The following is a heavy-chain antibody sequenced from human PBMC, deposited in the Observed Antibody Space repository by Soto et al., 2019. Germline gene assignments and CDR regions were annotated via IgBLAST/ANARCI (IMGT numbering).Heavy chain of an antibody. V-gene: IGHV1-69*13. CDR3: ARQGYSGYENYYYGMDV. J-gene: IGHJ6*02. Sequence: GASVKVSCKASGGTFGSYAISWVRQAPGQGLEWMGGIIPIFGTANYAQKFQGRVTITADESTSTAYMELSSLRSEDTAVYYCARQGYSGYENYYYGMDVGGQGTTVTVSS. CDR2: IIPIFGTA. D-gene: IGHD5-12*01. CDR1: GGTFGSYA.